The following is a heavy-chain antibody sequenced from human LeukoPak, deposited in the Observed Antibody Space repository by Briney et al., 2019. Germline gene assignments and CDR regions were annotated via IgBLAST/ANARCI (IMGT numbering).Heavy chain of an antibody. CDR3: ARVDGYSSSWGAFNM. D-gene: IGHD6-13*01. Sequence: ASVKVSCKASGYTFTGYYMHWVRQAPGQGTEWMGWINPNSGGTNYAQKFLGRVTMTRDTSISRAYIELSRLTSDDTAVYYCARVDGYSSSWGAFNMWGQGTMVTVSS. V-gene: IGHV1-2*02. CDR1: GYTFTGYY. J-gene: IGHJ3*02. CDR2: INPNSGGT.